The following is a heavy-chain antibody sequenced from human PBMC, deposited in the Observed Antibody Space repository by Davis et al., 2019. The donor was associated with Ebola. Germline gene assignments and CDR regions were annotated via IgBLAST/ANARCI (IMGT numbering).Heavy chain of an antibody. J-gene: IGHJ4*02. D-gene: IGHD3-3*01. CDR1: GFTFRNYA. Sequence: PGGSLRLSCAASGFTFRNYAMHWVRQAPGKGLEWVAVVSHGERERFYADSVKGRFTISRDNSENTLYLQMSSLTVDDTAVYYCVRAVFHEVLDYWGQGTPVTVSS. CDR2: VSHGERER. CDR3: VRAVFHEVLDY. V-gene: IGHV3-30*04.